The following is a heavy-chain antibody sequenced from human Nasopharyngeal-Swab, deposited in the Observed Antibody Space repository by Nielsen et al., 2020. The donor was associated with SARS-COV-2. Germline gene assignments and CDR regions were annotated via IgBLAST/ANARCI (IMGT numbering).Heavy chain of an antibody. CDR2: MNPNSGNT. J-gene: IGHJ6*03. D-gene: IGHD4-17*01. CDR3: ARGGYGDYLGYYYYMDV. Sequence: ASVKVSCKASAYTFTSYDINWVRQATGQGLEWMGWMNPNSGNTGYAQKFQGRVTMTRNTSISTAYMELSSLRSEDTAVYYCARGGYGDYLGYYYYMDVWGKETTVTVSS. CDR1: AYTFTSYD. V-gene: IGHV1-8*01.